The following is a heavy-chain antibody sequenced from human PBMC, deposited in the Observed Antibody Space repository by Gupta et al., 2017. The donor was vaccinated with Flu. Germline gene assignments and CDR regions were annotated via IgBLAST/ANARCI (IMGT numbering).Heavy chain of an antibody. D-gene: IGHD3-16*01. Sequence: QVQLQESGPGLVKPSGTLSLTCAVSGISIGDINWWSWVRQPPEKGLEWIGKIYQSGSTSYNPSLKSRVTISVDKSKNQFSLRLNSVTAADTAVYYCARIDRIAGGIDYWGQGTLVTVSS. CDR1: GISIGDINW. V-gene: IGHV4-4*02. CDR3: ARIDRIAGGIDY. CDR2: IYQSGST. J-gene: IGHJ4*02.